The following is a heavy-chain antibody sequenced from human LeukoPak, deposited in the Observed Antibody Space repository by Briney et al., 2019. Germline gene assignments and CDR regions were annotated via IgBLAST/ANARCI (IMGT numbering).Heavy chain of an antibody. Sequence: GGSLRLSCAASGFTFSTYAMSWVRQAPGQGLEWMGGIIPIFGTANYAQKFQGRVTITADKSTSTAYMELSSLRSEDTAVYYCARDHMVRGVIWFDPWGQGTLVTVSS. CDR2: IIPIFGTA. CDR1: GFTFSTYA. CDR3: ARDHMVRGVIWFDP. V-gene: IGHV1-69*06. J-gene: IGHJ5*02. D-gene: IGHD3-10*01.